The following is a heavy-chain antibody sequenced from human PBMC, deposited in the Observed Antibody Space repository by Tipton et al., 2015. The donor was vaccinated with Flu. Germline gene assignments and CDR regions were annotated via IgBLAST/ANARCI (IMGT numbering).Heavy chain of an antibody. CDR3: ARERNSVYYFDY. J-gene: IGHJ4*02. CDR2: VYYSGST. V-gene: IGHV4-39*02. D-gene: IGHD1-14*01. CDR1: GGSIRSSSYY. Sequence: TLSLTCTVSGGSIRSSSYYWGWIRQPPGKGLEWIGSVYYSGSTYYNPSLKSRVTISLDTSKNHFSLKLTSVTAADTAVYYCARERNSVYYFDYWGQGTLVTVSS.